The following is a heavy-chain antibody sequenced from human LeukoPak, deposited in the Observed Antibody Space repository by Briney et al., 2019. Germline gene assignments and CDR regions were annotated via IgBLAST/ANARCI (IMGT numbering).Heavy chain of an antibody. CDR1: GFTFSSYA. CDR3: AKDPYGTRYFDY. Sequence: GGSLRLSCAASGFTFSSYALSWVRQAPGKGLEWVSSLSGSGYNTYYADSVKGRLTISRDNSKNTVYLQMNSLRAEDTAVYYCAKDPYGTRYFDYLGQGTLVTVSS. CDR2: LSGSGYNT. V-gene: IGHV3-23*01. D-gene: IGHD2-2*01. J-gene: IGHJ4*02.